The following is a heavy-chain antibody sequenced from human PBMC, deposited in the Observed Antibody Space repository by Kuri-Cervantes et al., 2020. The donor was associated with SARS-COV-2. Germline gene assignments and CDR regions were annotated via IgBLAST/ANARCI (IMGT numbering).Heavy chain of an antibody. CDR1: GFTFSGYA. CDR3: ARVGDSYFHFDF. D-gene: IGHD2-21*01. J-gene: IGHJ4*02. V-gene: IGHV3-23*01. Sequence: GESLKISCAASGFTFSGYAMSWVRQAPGKGLEWVLSISGSGGSTFYADSVKGRFTISRDNSKSTLYLQMTSLRTDDTAVYFCARVGDSYFHFDFWGQGTLVTVSS. CDR2: ISGSGGST.